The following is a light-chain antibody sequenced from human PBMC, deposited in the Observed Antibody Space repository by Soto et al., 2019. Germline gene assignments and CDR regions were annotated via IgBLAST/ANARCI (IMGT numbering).Light chain of an antibody. V-gene: IGLV2-23*01. CDR1: SNDVGSYNF. Sequence: QLVLTQPASVSGSPGQSITISCTGTSNDVGSYNFVSWYQHHPGKAPKLMIYEATKWPSGVSHRFSGSKSGNTASLTISGLQAEDEGEYYCCSYAGSMTWVFGGGTKLTVL. CDR2: EAT. CDR3: CSYAGSMTWV. J-gene: IGLJ3*02.